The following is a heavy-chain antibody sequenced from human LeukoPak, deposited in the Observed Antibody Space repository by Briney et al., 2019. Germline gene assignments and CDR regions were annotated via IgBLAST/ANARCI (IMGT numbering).Heavy chain of an antibody. J-gene: IGHJ3*02. D-gene: IGHD6-13*01. V-gene: IGHV1-69*05. Sequence: SVKVSCKASGGTFSSYAISWVRQAPGQGLEWMGGIIPIFGTANYAQKFQGRVTITTDESTSTAYMELSSLRSEDTAVYYCASLPPVSSSWPAGAFDIWGQGTMVTVSS. CDR3: ASLPPVSSSWPAGAFDI. CDR1: GGTFSSYA. CDR2: IIPIFGTA.